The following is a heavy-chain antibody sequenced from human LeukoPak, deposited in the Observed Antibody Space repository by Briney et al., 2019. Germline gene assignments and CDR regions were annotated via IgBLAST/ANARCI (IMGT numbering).Heavy chain of an antibody. J-gene: IGHJ4*02. V-gene: IGHV4-39*01. D-gene: IGHD1-26*01. Sequence: SETLSLTCTVSGGSISSSSYYWGWIRQPLGKGLEWIGSIYYSGSTYYNPSLKSRVTISVDTSKNQFSLKLSSVTAADTAVYYCARVVGSYYFDYWGQGTLVTVSS. CDR1: GGSISSSSYY. CDR2: IYYSGST. CDR3: ARVVGSYYFDY.